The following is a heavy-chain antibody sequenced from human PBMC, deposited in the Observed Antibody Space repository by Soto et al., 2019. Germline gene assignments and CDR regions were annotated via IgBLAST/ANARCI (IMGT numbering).Heavy chain of an antibody. Sequence: QVQLVESGGGVVQPGTSLRLSCVGSGFTFRSYVIHWVRQAPGKGLEWVALTSYDGSNNFYGDSVKGRFTISRQNSRNTVELQMDSLRFEDTALYYCARWGTTGGLEVWGQGTLVSVSS. CDR3: ARWGTTGGLEV. CDR1: GFTFRSYV. V-gene: IGHV3-33*05. CDR2: TSYDGSNN. J-gene: IGHJ4*02. D-gene: IGHD3-16*01.